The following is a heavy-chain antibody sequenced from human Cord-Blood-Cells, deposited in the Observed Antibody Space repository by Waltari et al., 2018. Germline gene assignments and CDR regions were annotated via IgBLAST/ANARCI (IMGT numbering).Heavy chain of an antibody. Sequence: QVQLVESGGGVVQPGRSLRLSCAASGFTFSSYGMHWVRQAPGKGLEWVAVIWYDGSNKYYADSVKGRFTISRDNSKNTLYLKMNSLRAEDTAVYYCARERSGSVIDYWGQGTLVTVSS. J-gene: IGHJ4*02. D-gene: IGHD3-10*01. CDR1: GFTFSSYG. CDR3: ARERSGSVIDY. CDR2: IWYDGSNK. V-gene: IGHV3-33*01.